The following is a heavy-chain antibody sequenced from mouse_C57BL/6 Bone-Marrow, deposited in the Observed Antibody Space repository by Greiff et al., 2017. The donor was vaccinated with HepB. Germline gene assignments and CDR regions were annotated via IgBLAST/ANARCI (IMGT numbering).Heavy chain of an antibody. Sequence: QVQLQQSGAELARPGASVKLSCKASGYTFTSYGISWVKQRTGQGLEWIGEIYPRSGNTYYNEKFKGKATLTADKSSSTAYMELRSLTSEDSAVYFCARFRITTVVAYYAMDYWGQGTSVTVSS. CDR3: ARFRITTVVAYYAMDY. CDR1: GYTFTSYG. CDR2: IYPRSGNT. V-gene: IGHV1-81*01. D-gene: IGHD1-1*01. J-gene: IGHJ4*01.